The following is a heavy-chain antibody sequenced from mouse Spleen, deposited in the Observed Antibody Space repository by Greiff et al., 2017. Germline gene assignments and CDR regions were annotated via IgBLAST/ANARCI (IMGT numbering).Heavy chain of an antibody. V-gene: IGHV5-9-2*01. CDR1: GFTFSSYG. Sequence: EVKLVESGGGLVKPGGSLKLSCAASGFTFSSYGMSWVRQTPEKRLEWVATISGGGSYTYYPDSVKGRFTISRDNAKNNLYLQMSSLRSEDTALYYCASYDYDAFAYWGQGTLVTVSA. CDR2: ISGGGSYT. CDR3: ASYDYDAFAY. J-gene: IGHJ3*01. D-gene: IGHD2-4*01.